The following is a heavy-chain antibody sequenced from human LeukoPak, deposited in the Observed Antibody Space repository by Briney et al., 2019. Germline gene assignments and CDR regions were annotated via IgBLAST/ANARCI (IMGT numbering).Heavy chain of an antibody. Sequence: GGSLRLSCAASGFTFDDYAMHWVRQASGKGLEWVSGISWNSGSIGYADSVKGRFTISRDNAKNSLYLQMNSLRAEDMALYYCAKSGSASTSSFFDYWGQGTLVTVSS. J-gene: IGHJ4*02. CDR2: ISWNSGSI. V-gene: IGHV3-9*03. CDR1: GFTFDDYA. D-gene: IGHD2-2*01. CDR3: AKSGSASTSSFFDY.